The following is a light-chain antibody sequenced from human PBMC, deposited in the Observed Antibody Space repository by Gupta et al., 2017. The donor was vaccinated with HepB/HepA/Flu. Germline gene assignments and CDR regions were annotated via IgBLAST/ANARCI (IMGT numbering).Light chain of an antibody. CDR1: QSISNW. Sequence: DIQMTQSPSTLSSSIGDRVTITCRASQSISNWLAWYQQKPGKAPDLLIYKASSLQGGVPSRFSGSGYGTEFTLTISSLQPDDVATYYCQQDNSYPLTFGGGTKVEIK. V-gene: IGKV1-5*03. CDR3: QQDNSYPLT. J-gene: IGKJ4*01. CDR2: KAS.